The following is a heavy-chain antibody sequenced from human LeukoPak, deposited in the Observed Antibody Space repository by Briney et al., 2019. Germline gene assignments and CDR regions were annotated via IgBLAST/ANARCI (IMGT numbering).Heavy chain of an antibody. CDR1: GYTFSSYY. CDR2: IYPSVDSA. CDR3: AREDGANNYHYKYFDY. J-gene: IGHJ4*02. Sequence: ASVKVSCKASGYTFSSYYIHWVRQAPGQGLEWMGTIYPSVDSATYAQKFQGRVTVTRDTSTSTVYMELSSLRSEDTAVYHCAREDGANNYHYKYFDYWGQGTLVIVSS. D-gene: IGHD4/OR15-4a*01. V-gene: IGHV1-46*01.